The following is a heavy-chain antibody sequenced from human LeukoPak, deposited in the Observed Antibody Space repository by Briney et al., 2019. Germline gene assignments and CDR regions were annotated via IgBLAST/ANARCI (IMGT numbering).Heavy chain of an antibody. CDR2: INQSGRT. D-gene: IGHD6-19*01. CDR1: GGSFSGYY. V-gene: IGHV4-34*01. J-gene: IGHJ4*02. CDR3: ATKYSVAVAANPPYFDD. Sequence: SETLSLTCGVYGGSFSGYYWSWIRQSPGRGLEWIGEINQSGRTNYNPSLKSRVTISVDTSKNQFSLKLTSVTAAGTGVYYCATKYSVAVAANPPYFDDWGQGTLVTVSS.